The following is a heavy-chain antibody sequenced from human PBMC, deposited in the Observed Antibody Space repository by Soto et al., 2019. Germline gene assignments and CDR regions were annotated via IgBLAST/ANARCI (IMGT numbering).Heavy chain of an antibody. D-gene: IGHD3-16*01. CDR3: AREGAASYSYYYGTDV. Sequence: SETLSLTCTVSGGSISSGDSYWSWIRQSPGKGLEWIGYIFYDGSTYYNPSLGSRVTISVDTSKNQFSLKLNSVTAADTAVYYCAREGAASYSYYYGTDVWGQGTTVTVSS. CDR2: IFYDGST. J-gene: IGHJ6*02. V-gene: IGHV4-30-4*01. CDR1: GGSISSGDSY.